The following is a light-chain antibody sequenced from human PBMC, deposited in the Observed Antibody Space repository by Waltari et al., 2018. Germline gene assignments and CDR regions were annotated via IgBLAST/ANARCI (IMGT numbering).Light chain of an antibody. CDR2: EVT. V-gene: IGLV2-14*01. CDR3: SSYAGNDLVI. J-gene: IGLJ2*01. CDR1: NSDVGSYNY. Sequence: QSALTQPASVSGSPGQSITISCTGTNSDVGSYNYVSWYQQHPGKAPKLMIYEVTNRPSGLSNLFSGSKSGNTASLTITELQAEDEADYYCSSYAGNDLVIFGGGTKLTVL.